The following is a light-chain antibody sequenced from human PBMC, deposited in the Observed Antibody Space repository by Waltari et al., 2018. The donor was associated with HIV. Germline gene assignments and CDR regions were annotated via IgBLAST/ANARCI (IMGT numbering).Light chain of an antibody. V-gene: IGKV3-15*01. CDR1: QSVSSH. CDR3: QQYKNWPPIT. Sequence: EFVMTQTPAPMSLSPGERATLSCRASQSVSSHLAWYQQTPGQAPRLLIYGASIRATGIPARFSGSGSGTDFTLTISSLQSEDFAVYYCQQYKNWPPITFGQGTRLEIK. J-gene: IGKJ5*01. CDR2: GAS.